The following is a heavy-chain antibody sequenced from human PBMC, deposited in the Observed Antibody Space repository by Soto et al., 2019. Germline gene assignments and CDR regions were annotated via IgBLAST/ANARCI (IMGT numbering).Heavy chain of an antibody. V-gene: IGHV1-69*13. CDR2: IIPIFGTA. CDR1: GGTFSSYA. J-gene: IGHJ6*04. Sequence: SVKVSCKASGGTFSSYAISWVRQAPGQGLEWMGGIIPIFGTANYAQKFQGRVTITADESTSTAYMELSSLRSEDTAVYYCARVAYGVRGVIIAMDVWGKGTTVTVSS. D-gene: IGHD3-10*01. CDR3: ARVAYGVRGVIIAMDV.